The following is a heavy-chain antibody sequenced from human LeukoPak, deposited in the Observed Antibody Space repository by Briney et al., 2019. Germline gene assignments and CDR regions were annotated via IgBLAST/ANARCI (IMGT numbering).Heavy chain of an antibody. CDR1: GFTVSSTY. CDR2: IYSGGNI. Sequence: GGSLRLSCAASGFTVSSTYMSWVRQAPGKGLEWVSVIYSGGNIYYIESVKGRFTISRDTSKNTLYLQMNSLRAEDTAVYYCTSEEGYASGWYKGGYYYYYGMDVWGQGTTVTVSS. D-gene: IGHD6-19*01. J-gene: IGHJ6*02. V-gene: IGHV3-53*01. CDR3: TSEEGYASGWYKGGYYYYYGMDV.